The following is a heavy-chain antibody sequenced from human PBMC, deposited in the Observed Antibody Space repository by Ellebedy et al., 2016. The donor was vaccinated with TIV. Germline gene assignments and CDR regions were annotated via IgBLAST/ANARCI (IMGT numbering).Heavy chain of an antibody. CDR1: GVNFRKFS. CDR3: VAALDY. CDR2: ISADGDTI. Sequence: GESLKISXEVTGVNFRKFSLNWVRQAPGKGLEWVAFISADGDTIYYAKSVKGRFTISRDDVDSSLSLQMNSLRGDDTAVYYCVAALDYWGQGTLVTVS. J-gene: IGHJ4*02. D-gene: IGHD6-25*01. V-gene: IGHV3-48*04.